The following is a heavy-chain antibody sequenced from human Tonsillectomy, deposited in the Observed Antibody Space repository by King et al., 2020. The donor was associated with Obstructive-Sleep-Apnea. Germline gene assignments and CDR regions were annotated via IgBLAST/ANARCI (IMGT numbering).Heavy chain of an antibody. Sequence: QLQESGPRLVKPSETLSLICTVSGGSISSYYWSWIRQPPGNGLDWIGYIYYSGSTNYNPPLKSRVTISVDTSKNQFSLKLSSVTAADTAVYYCARGRDLYYDSSGIDYWGQGTLVTVSS. V-gene: IGHV4-59*01. CDR3: ARGRDLYYDSSGIDY. CDR2: IYYSGST. D-gene: IGHD3-22*01. CDR1: GGSISSYY. J-gene: IGHJ4*02.